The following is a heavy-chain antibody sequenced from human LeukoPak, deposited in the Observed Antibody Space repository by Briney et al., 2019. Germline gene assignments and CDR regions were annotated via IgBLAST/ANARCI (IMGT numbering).Heavy chain of an antibody. J-gene: IGHJ4*02. V-gene: IGHV1-46*01. Sequence: ASVKVSCKASGYTFTVYYMHWGRHAPGQGLEWMGWINPSGGSTSYAQKFQGRVTMTRDTSTSTVYMELSSLRSEDTAVYYCARDTEEWELGAFDYWGQGTLVTVSS. CDR3: ARDTEEWELGAFDY. CDR1: GYTFTVYY. CDR2: INPSGGST. D-gene: IGHD1-26*01.